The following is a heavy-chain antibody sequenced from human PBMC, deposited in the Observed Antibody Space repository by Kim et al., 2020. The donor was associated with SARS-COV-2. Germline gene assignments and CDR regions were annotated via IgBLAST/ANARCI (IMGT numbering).Heavy chain of an antibody. Sequence: SVKVSCKASGGTFSSYAISWVRQAPGQGLEWMGGIIPIFGTANYAQKFQGRVTITADESTSTAYMELSSLRSEDTAVYYCARAPGYDILTGYSSFYGSGSTHLDYWGQGTLVTVSS. CDR1: GGTFSSYA. V-gene: IGHV1-69*13. CDR3: ARAPGYDILTGYSSFYGSGSTHLDY. CDR2: IIPIFGTA. J-gene: IGHJ4*02. D-gene: IGHD3-9*01.